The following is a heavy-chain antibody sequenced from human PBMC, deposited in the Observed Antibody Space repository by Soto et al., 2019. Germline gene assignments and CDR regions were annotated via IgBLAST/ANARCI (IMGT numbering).Heavy chain of an antibody. D-gene: IGHD4-17*01. Sequence: QITLKESGPTLVKTTQTLTLTCTFSGFSLSTSGVGVGWIRQPPGKALEWLALIYWDDDKRYSPSLKSRLTITKDTSKIQVVLTMTNMDPVDTATYYCAHLFYGDFFDYWGQGTLVTVSS. CDR1: GFSLSTSGVG. V-gene: IGHV2-5*02. J-gene: IGHJ4*02. CDR2: IYWDDDK. CDR3: AHLFYGDFFDY.